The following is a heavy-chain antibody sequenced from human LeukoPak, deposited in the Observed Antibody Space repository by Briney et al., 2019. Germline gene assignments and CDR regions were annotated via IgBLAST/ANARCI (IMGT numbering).Heavy chain of an antibody. CDR2: IYTSGST. J-gene: IGHJ4*02. Sequence: SETLSLTCTVSGGSISSYYWSWIRQPPGKGLEWIGYIYTSGSTNYNPSLKSRVTISVDTSKNQFSLKLSSVTAADTAVYYCARGATVVPIDYRGQGTLVTVSS. CDR3: ARGATVVPIDY. V-gene: IGHV4-4*09. CDR1: GGSISSYY. D-gene: IGHD4-23*01.